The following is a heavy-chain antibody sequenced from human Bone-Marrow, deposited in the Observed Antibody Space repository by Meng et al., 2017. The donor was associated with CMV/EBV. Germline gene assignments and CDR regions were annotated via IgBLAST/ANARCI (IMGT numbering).Heavy chain of an antibody. V-gene: IGHV3-7*01. CDR1: GFTFSSYW. D-gene: IGHD3-22*01. J-gene: IGHJ3*02. CDR2: IKQDGSEK. Sequence: GALILSCAASGFTFSSYWMSWVRQAPGKGLEWVANIKQDGSEKYYVDSVKGRFTISRDNAKNSLYLQMNSLRAEDTAVSYCAITTLVAAFDIWGQGTMVTVSS. CDR3: AITTLVAAFDI.